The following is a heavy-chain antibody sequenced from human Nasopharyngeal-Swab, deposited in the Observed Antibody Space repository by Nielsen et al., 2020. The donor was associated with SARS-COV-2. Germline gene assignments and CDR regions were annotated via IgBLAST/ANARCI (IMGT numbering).Heavy chain of an antibody. CDR2: IGGSGSYT. D-gene: IGHD3-3*01. J-gene: IGHJ6*03. Sequence: GGSLRLSCAASGFTFSNYAMTWLRQAPGKGLEWVSAIGGSGSYTWYADSVEGRFTISRDNSKNTLFLHMNNLTAEDTAVYYCAKDRDFWDPSYFYYMDVWGKGTTVTVSS. CDR1: GFTFSNYA. CDR3: AKDRDFWDPSYFYYMDV. V-gene: IGHV3-23*01.